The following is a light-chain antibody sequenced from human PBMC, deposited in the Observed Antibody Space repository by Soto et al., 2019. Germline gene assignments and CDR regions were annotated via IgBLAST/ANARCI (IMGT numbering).Light chain of an antibody. CDR1: QDINNF. J-gene: IGKJ4*01. CDR2: DAS. V-gene: IGKV1-33*01. Sequence: DIQMTQSPSSLSASVGDRVTITCQASQDINNFLNWYQQKPGSAPKLLIYDASNLETGVPSRFSGSGSGTDFIFSISRLQPEDIAKYYCQHYDNLPPLTFGGGTKVDIK. CDR3: QHYDNLPPLT.